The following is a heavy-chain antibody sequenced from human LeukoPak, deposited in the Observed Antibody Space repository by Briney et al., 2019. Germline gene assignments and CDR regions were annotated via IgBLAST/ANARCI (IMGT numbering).Heavy chain of an antibody. V-gene: IGHV3-48*04. J-gene: IGHJ4*02. CDR1: GFTFRSYS. Sequence: GGSLRLSCAASGFTFRSYSMNWVRQAPGKGLEWVSYISSSSSTIYYADSVKGRFTISRDNAKNSLDLQMNSLRVEDTAVYYCVRDRHYIGNREVRFPYWGQGALVTVSS. D-gene: IGHD3-10*01. CDR2: ISSSSSTI. CDR3: VRDRHYIGNREVRFPY.